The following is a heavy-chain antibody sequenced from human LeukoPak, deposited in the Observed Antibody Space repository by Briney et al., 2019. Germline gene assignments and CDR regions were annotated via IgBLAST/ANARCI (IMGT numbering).Heavy chain of an antibody. V-gene: IGHV3-20*04. CDR3: AKGGGWPDYCYYYMDV. CDR2: INWNGGST. D-gene: IGHD3-10*01. Sequence: GGSLRLSCAASGFTFDDCGMSWVRQAPGKGQEWVSGINWNGGSTGYADSVKGRFTISRDNSKNTLYLQMNSLRAEDTAVYYCAKGGGWPDYCYYYMDVWGKGTTVTISS. J-gene: IGHJ6*03. CDR1: GFTFDDCG.